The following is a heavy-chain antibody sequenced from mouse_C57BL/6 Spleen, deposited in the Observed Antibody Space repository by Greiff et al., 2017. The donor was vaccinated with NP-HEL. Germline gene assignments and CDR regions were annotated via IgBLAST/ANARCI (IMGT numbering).Heavy chain of an antibody. CDR2: IDPETGGT. Sequence: QVQLQQSGAELVRPGASVTLSCKASGYTFTDYEMHWVKQTPVHGLEWIGAIDPETGGTAYNQKFKGKAILTADKSSSTAYMELRSLTSEDSAIYYCTRYPYYYGSSHLYFDVWGTGTTVTVSS. D-gene: IGHD1-1*01. J-gene: IGHJ1*03. V-gene: IGHV1-15*01. CDR3: TRYPYYYGSSHLYFDV. CDR1: GYTFTDYE.